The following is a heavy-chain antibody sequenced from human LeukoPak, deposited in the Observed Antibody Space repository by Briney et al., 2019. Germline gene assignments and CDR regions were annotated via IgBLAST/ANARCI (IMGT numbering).Heavy chain of an antibody. V-gene: IGHV3-30*02. D-gene: IGHD5-12*01. J-gene: IGHJ4*02. CDR3: AKDIATMRWLRPDPSVDY. CDR1: GLTFSNHG. CDR2: IRYDGINK. Sequence: GGALRLSCAASGLTFSNHGMHWVRQAPGKVLEWVSFIRYDGINKYYPDSVKGRFTISRDNSKNTLHLHMNSLRAEDTAVYYCAKDIATMRWLRPDPSVDYWGQGTLVTVSS.